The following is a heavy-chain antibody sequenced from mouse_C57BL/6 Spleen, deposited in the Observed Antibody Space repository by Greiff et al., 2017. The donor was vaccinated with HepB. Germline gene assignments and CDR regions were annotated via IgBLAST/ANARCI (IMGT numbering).Heavy chain of an antibody. J-gene: IGHJ3*01. CDR2: INYDGSST. V-gene: IGHV5-16*01. Sequence: EVQLVESEGGLVQPGSSMKLSCTASGFTFSDYYMAWVRQVPEKGLEWVANINYDGSSTYYLDSLKSRFIISRDNAKNILYLQMSSLKSEDTATYYCARDGGFGSPFACWGQGTLVTVAA. CDR3: ARDGGFGSPFAC. CDR1: GFTFSDYY.